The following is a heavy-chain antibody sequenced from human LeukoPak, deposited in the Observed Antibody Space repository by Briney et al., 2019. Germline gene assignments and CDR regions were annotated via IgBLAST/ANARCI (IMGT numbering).Heavy chain of an antibody. CDR1: GFNFGGHY. J-gene: IGHJ6*03. D-gene: IGHD1-1*01. CDR3: ARTFTTYYYMDV. Sequence: PGGSLRLSCAASGFNFGGHYMSWVRQAPGKGPEWISYISGNGGDIAYADSVKGRFTISRDNGQNSLYLQMNSLRGEDTAVYYCARTFTTYYYMDVWGKGATVTVSS. CDR2: ISGNGGDI. V-gene: IGHV3-11*04.